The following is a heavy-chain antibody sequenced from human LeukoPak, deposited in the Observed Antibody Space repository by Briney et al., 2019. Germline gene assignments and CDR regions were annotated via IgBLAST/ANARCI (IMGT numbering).Heavy chain of an antibody. CDR1: GFTFTKYW. CDR2: IKQDGSDK. J-gene: IGHJ3*02. D-gene: IGHD6-19*01. V-gene: IGHV3-7*01. Sequence: GGSLRLPCAASGFTFTKYWMTWVRQAPGKGLEWVGNIKQDGSDKNYMDSVKGRFTISRDNTKNSVYLQMSSLRAGDTAVYYCARDIGGAVAVVVLRHDAFDIWGQGTMVTVSS. CDR3: ARDIGGAVAVVVLRHDAFDI.